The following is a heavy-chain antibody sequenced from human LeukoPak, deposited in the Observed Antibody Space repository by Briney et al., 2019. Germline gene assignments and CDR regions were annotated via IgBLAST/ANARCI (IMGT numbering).Heavy chain of an antibody. J-gene: IGHJ5*02. CDR2: ISSSSCYI. CDR3: ARDLGITIVRGVMRGNWFDP. CDR1: GFTFSSYS. D-gene: IGHD3-10*01. V-gene: IGHV3-21*01. Sequence: PRGSLRLSCAASGFTFSSYSMNWVRQAPGRGLEWVSCISSSSCYIYYADSVRGRFTISRDNDKSSLYLQMDSLRAEDTAVYYCARDLGITIVRGVMRGNWFDPWGQGTLVTVSS.